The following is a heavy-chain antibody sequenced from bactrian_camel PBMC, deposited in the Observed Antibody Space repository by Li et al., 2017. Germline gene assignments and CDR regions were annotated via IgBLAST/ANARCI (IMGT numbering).Heavy chain of an antibody. Sequence: HVQLVESGGGSVQAGGSLRLSCAHSGYISSRHCMGWFRQAPGKAREGIAGIRRDGDEYYADSVKGRFTISQDNAKNTLYLQMNSLKPEDTAMYYCAAEDFMSWTCDFNYWGQGTQVTVS. CDR1: GYISSRHC. CDR3: AAEDFMSWTCDFNY. J-gene: IGHJ4*01. D-gene: IGHD3*01. CDR2: IRRDGDE. V-gene: IGHV3S6*01.